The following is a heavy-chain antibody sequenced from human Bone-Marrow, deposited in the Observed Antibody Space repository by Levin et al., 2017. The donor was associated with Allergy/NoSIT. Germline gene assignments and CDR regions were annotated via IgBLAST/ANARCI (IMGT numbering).Heavy chain of an antibody. V-gene: IGHV1-8*01. CDR1: GYTFTSYN. CDR2: INPNSGNT. CDR3: ARGDCYSGSCYGPDWFDP. Sequence: ASVKVSCKTSGYTFTSYNVYWVRQAPGQGLEWMGSINPNSGNTGYAQKFQGRVTMTRNSSITTAYMQLSGLRFEDTAIYYCARGDCYSGSCYGPDWFDPWGQGTQVTVSS. J-gene: IGHJ5*02. D-gene: IGHD2-15*01.